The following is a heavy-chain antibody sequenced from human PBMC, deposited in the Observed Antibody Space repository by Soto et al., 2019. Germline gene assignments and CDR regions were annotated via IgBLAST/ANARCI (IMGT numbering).Heavy chain of an antibody. CDR2: IYYSGST. J-gene: IGHJ6*03. Sequence: PSETLSLTCTVSGGSISSYYWSWIRQPPGKGLEWIGYIYYSGSTNYNPSLKSRVTISVDTSKNQFSLKLSSVTAADTAVYYCARDGHYYYMDVWGKGTKVTVSS. CDR3: ARDGHYYYMDV. V-gene: IGHV4-59*01. CDR1: GGSISSYY.